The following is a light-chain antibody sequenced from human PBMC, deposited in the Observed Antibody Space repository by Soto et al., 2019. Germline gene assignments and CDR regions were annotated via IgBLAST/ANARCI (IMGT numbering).Light chain of an antibody. CDR2: DAS. CDR1: QSVSSY. J-gene: IGKJ4*01. CDR3: QQRSNWPT. V-gene: IGKV3-11*01. Sequence: PATLSLSPGERATLSCRASQSVSSYLAWYQQKPGQAPRLLIYDASNRATGIPARFSGSGSGTDFTLTISSLEPEDFAVYYCQQRSNWPTFGGGTKVDIK.